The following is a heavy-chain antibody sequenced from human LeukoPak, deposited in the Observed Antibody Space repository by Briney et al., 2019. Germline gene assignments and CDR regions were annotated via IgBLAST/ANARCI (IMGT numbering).Heavy chain of an antibody. CDR3: ARVRYFVWLSIDY. CDR2: IYYSGST. Sequence: PSETLSLTCTVSGGSISSYYWSWIRQPPGKGLEWIGYIYYSGSTNYNPSLKSRVTISVDTSKNQFSLKLSSVTAADTAVYYCARVRYFVWLSIDYWGQGTLVTVSS. V-gene: IGHV4-59*01. J-gene: IGHJ4*02. CDR1: GGSISSYY. D-gene: IGHD3-9*01.